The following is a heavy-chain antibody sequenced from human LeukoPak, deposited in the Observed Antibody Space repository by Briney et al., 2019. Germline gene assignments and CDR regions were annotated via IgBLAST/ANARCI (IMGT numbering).Heavy chain of an antibody. V-gene: IGHV3-23*01. CDR2: ISGSGGST. J-gene: IGHJ5*02. D-gene: IGHD3-16*01. CDR1: GFTFSSYA. CDR3: ASPGGVPTPDP. Sequence: GGPLRLSCAASGFTFSSYAMSWVRQAPGTGLEWVSAISGSGGSTYYADSVKGRFAISRDNSKNSLQLQMNSLRAEDTAVYYCASPGGVPTPDPWGQGTLVTVSS.